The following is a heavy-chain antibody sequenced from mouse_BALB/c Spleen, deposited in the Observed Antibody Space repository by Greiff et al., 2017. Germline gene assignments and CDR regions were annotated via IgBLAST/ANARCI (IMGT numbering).Heavy chain of an antibody. D-gene: IGHD1-1*01. J-gene: IGHJ4*01. V-gene: IGHV2-9*02. CDR3: ARSPITTVVADAMDY. Sequence: VKLVESGPGLVAPSQSLSITCTVSGFSLTSYGVHWVRQPPGKGLEWLGVIWAGGSTNYNSALMSRLSISKDNSKSQVFLKMNSLQTDDTAMYYCARSPITTVVADAMDYWGQGTSVTVSS. CDR2: IWAGGST. CDR1: GFSLTSYG.